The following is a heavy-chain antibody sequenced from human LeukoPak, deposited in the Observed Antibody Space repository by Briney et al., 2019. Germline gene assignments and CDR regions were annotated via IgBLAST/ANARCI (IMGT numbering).Heavy chain of an antibody. J-gene: IGHJ6*02. CDR2: INPNSGGT. V-gene: IGHV1-2*02. D-gene: IGHD1-26*01. CDR1: GYTFTGYY. CDR3: AREDGSYPYYYYGMDV. Sequence: ASVKVSCKASGYTFTGYYMHWVRQAPGQGLEWMGWINPNSGGTNYAQKFQSRVTMTRDTSISTAYMELSRLRSDDTAVYYCAREDGSYPYYYYGMDVWGQGTTVTVSS.